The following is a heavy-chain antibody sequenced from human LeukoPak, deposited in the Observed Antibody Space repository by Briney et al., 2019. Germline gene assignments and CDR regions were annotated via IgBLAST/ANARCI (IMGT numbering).Heavy chain of an antibody. V-gene: IGHV3-66*01. D-gene: IGHD1-14*01. Sequence: GGSPRLSCEASGFTVSRTYMTWVRQAPGKGLEWVSVIYSGGSTYYADSVKGRFTISRDTSKNTVYLQMNSLRAEDTAVYYCARGPQVIAFWGRGTLVTVAS. J-gene: IGHJ4*02. CDR2: IYSGGST. CDR1: GFTVSRTY. CDR3: ARGPQVIAF.